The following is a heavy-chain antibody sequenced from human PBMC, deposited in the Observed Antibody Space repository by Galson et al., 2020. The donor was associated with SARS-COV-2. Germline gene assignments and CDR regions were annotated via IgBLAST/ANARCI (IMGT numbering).Heavy chain of an antibody. D-gene: IGHD6-13*01. J-gene: IGHJ6*02. Sequence: GGSLRLSCAASGFTFSSYGMHWVRQAPGKGLEWVAVIWYDGSNKYYADSVKGRFTISRDNSKNTLYLQMNSLRAEDTAVYYCAKEGGSSWNYYYYGMDVWGQGTTVTVSS. CDR2: IWYDGSNK. CDR3: AKEGGSSWNYYYYGMDV. CDR1: GFTFSSYG. V-gene: IGHV3-33*06.